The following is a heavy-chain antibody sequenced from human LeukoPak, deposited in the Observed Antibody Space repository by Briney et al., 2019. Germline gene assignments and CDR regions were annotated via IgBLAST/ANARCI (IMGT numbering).Heavy chain of an antibody. D-gene: IGHD3-9*01. CDR3: ARGVRYFNNGFDY. J-gene: IGHJ4*02. V-gene: IGHV4-34*01. Sequence: SETLSLTCAVYGGSFRGYYWSWIRQPPGKGLEWIGEINHSGSTNYNPSLKSRVTISVDTSKNQFSLKLSSVTAADTAVYYCARGVRYFNNGFDYWGQGTLVTVSS. CDR1: GGSFRGYY. CDR2: INHSGST.